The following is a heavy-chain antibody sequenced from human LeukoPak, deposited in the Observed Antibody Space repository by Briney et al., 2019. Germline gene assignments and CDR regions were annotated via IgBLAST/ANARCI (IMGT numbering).Heavy chain of an antibody. CDR1: GGSISSSSYY. V-gene: IGHV4-39*01. CDR3: ARALLGSHDY. CDR2: IYYSGST. D-gene: IGHD7-27*01. Sequence: SETLSLTCTVSGGSISSSSYYWGWIRQPPGKGLEWIGSIYYSGSTYYNPSLKSRVTISVDTSKNQFSLKLSSVTAADTAVYYCARALLGSHDYWGQGTLVTVSS. J-gene: IGHJ4*02.